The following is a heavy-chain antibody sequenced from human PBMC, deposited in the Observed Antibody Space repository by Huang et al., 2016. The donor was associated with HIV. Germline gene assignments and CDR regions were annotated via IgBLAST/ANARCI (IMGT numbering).Heavy chain of an antibody. CDR1: GFTFTSSA. Sequence: QMQLVQSGPEVKKPGTSVKVSCKASGFTFTSSAVQWVRQARGKRLEGIGWIVVGSGNTNYAQKFQERVTITRDMSTSTAYMELSSLRSEDTAVYYCAADLGGSYYNYYYGMDVWGQGTTVTVSS. D-gene: IGHD1-26*01. J-gene: IGHJ6*02. V-gene: IGHV1-58*01. CDR2: IVVGSGNT. CDR3: AADLGGSYYNYYYGMDV.